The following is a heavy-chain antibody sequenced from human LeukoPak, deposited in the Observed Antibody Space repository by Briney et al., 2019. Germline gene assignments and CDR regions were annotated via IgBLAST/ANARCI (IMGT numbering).Heavy chain of an antibody. CDR1: GFTFSSYA. CDR2: ISGSGGNT. J-gene: IGHJ4*02. V-gene: IGHV3-23*01. D-gene: IGHD5-24*01. CDR3: AKDPRDGSDY. Sequence: GGSLRLSCAASGFTFSSYAMGWVRQAPRTGLEWVSAISGSGGNTYYADSVKGRFTISRDNSKNTLYLQMNSLRAEDTAVYYCAKDPRDGSDYWGQGTLVTVSS.